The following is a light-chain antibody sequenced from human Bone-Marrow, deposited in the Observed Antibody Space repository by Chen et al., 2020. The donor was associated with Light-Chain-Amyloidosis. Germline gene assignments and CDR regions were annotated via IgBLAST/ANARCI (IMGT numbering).Light chain of an antibody. CDR2: DDS. V-gene: IGLV3-21*02. Sequence: SYVLTQPSSVSVAPGQTATIPCGGNNIGSTSVHWYQQPPGQAPLLVVYDDSDRPSGIPERLSGANSGNTATLTIGRVEAGDEADYYCQVWDRSSDRPVFGGGTKLTVL. CDR3: QVWDRSSDRPV. J-gene: IGLJ3*02. CDR1: NIGSTS.